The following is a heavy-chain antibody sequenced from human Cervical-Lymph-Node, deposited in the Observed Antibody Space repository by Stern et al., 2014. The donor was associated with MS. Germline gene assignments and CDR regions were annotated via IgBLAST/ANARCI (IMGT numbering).Heavy chain of an antibody. CDR3: ATDGEMTTIGLQY. CDR2: IIPLFGSA. D-gene: IGHD5-24*01. J-gene: IGHJ4*02. CDR1: GGSFITHA. V-gene: IGHV1-69*06. Sequence: QLVQSGAEVRKPGSSVTVSCKASGGSFITHAFSWLRQAPGHGLEWMGGIIPLFGSAHYGQKFQGRLTLIADKTTSTAYMELSSLKTEDTAVYYCATDGEMTTIGLQYWGQGTLVAVSS.